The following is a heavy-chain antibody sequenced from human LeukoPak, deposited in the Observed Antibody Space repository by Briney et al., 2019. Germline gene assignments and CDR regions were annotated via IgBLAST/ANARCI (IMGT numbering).Heavy chain of an antibody. J-gene: IGHJ6*03. V-gene: IGHV3-23*01. Sequence: GGSLRLSCAASGFTFSSYAMSWVRQAPGKGLEWVSAISGSGGSTYHADSVKGRFTISRDNSKNTLYLQMNSLRAEDTAVYYCAKDKSAYYYYYMDVWGKGTTVTVFS. CDR1: GFTFSSYA. CDR3: AKDKSAYYYYYMDV. CDR2: ISGSGGST.